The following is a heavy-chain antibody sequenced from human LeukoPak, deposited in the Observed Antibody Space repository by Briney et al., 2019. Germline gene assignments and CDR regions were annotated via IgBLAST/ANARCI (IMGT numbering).Heavy chain of an antibody. Sequence: GGSLRLSCAASGFTFISYSMNWVRQAPGKGLEWVSYISSSSDSIYYADSVKGRFTVSRDNAENSLYLQMNSLRAEDTAVYYCARVPGYSSSFFDIWGQGTMVTVSS. CDR1: GFTFISYS. CDR3: ARVPGYSSSFFDI. V-gene: IGHV3-48*04. J-gene: IGHJ3*02. CDR2: ISSSSDSI. D-gene: IGHD6-13*01.